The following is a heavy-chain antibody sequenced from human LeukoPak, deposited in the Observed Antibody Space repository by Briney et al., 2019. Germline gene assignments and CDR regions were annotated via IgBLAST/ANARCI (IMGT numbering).Heavy chain of an antibody. CDR3: ARARGILTLEFDP. D-gene: IGHD2/OR15-2a*01. CDR2: IKQDGSQK. Sequence: GGSLRLSCAASGFTFSRYWMSWVRQAPGKGLEWVANIKQDGSQKSYVDSVKGRFTISRDNANNLLYLQMNSLRAEDTAVYYCARARGILTLEFDPWGQGTLVTVSS. CDR1: GFTFSRYW. V-gene: IGHV3-7*01. J-gene: IGHJ5*02.